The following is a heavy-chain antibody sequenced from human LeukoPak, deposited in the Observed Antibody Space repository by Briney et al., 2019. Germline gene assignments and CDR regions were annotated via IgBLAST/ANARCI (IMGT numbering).Heavy chain of an antibody. J-gene: IGHJ5*02. Sequence: SEPQTLTCTVCGGSISSSSYYWGWIRRPPGKGLEWIGEINHSGSTSYNSSLKSRVTISVDTSKNQFSLKLSSVTAADTAVYYCARHYSSSWFWRNRKIWFDPWGQGTLVTASS. CDR3: ARHYSSSWFWRNRKIWFDP. CDR1: GGSISSSSYY. D-gene: IGHD6-13*01. CDR2: INHSGST. V-gene: IGHV4-39*01.